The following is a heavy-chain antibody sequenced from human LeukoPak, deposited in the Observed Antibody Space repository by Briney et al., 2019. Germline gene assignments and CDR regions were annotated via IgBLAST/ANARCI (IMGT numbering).Heavy chain of an antibody. CDR2: IKEDGSEK. Sequence: GGSLRLSCAASGFTFSSYWMSWVRQAPGKGLEWVANIKEDGSEKHYVDSVKGRFTISRDNAKNLMYLQMNSLTAEDTAVYYSARDLPDIWGQGTMVTVS. J-gene: IGHJ3*02. CDR3: ARDLPDI. CDR1: GFTFSSYW. V-gene: IGHV3-7*01.